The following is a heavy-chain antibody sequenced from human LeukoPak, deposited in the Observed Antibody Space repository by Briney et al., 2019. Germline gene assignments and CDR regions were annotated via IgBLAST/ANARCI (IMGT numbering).Heavy chain of an antibody. V-gene: IGHV3-23*01. J-gene: IGHJ6*02. CDR3: AKGRAQWLVPMDV. CDR2: ISGSRSDETT. CDR1: GFRFTYYG. Sequence: GGSLRLSCAASGFRFTYYGMSWVRQAPGKGLEWVSGISGSRSDETTYYADSVKGRFTISRDNSKNTVYLQMNSLRGEDTAVYYCAKGRAQWLVPMDVWGQGTTVTVSS. D-gene: IGHD6-19*01.